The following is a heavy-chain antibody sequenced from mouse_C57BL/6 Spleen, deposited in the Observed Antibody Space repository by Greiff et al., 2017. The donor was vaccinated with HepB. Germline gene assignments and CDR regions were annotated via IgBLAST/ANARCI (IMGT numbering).Heavy chain of an antibody. V-gene: IGHV3-1*01. D-gene: IGHD2-4*01. CDR2: ISYSGST. CDR3: ASGGLAWFAY. J-gene: IGHJ3*01. Sequence: VQLKQSGPGMVKPSQSLSLTCTVTGYSITSGYDWHWIRHFPGNKLEWMGYISYSGSTNYNPSLKSRISITHDTSTNHFFLKLNSVTTEDTATYYCASGGLAWFAYWGQGTLVTVSA. CDR1: GYSITSGYD.